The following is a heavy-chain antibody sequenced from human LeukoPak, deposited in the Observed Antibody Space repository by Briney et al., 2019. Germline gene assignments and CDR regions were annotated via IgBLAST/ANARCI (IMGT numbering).Heavy chain of an antibody. CDR1: GGSISSYY. CDR3: ARGAWYYDGAGIGAFNI. D-gene: IGHD3-22*01. Sequence: SETLSLTCTVSGGSISSYYWSWIRQPPGRGPEWIGSIYNSGSTKYNPSLKSRVTISVDTSKNQFSLRLSPVTAADTAVFYCARGAWYYDGAGIGAFNIWGQGTMVAVSS. V-gene: IGHV4-59*08. J-gene: IGHJ3*02. CDR2: IYNSGST.